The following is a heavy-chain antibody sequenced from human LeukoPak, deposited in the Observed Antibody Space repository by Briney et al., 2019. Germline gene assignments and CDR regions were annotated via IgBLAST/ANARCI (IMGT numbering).Heavy chain of an antibody. CDR3: ARGRDILTGYSLGY. CDR1: GLTFSSYS. CDR2: ISSSSSYI. V-gene: IGHV3-21*01. J-gene: IGHJ4*02. D-gene: IGHD3-9*01. Sequence: GGSLRLSCSVSGLTFSSYSMSWVRQAPGKGLEWVSSISSSSSYIYYADSVKGRFTISRDNAKNSLYLQMNSLRAEDTAVYYCARGRDILTGYSLGYWGQGTLVTVSS.